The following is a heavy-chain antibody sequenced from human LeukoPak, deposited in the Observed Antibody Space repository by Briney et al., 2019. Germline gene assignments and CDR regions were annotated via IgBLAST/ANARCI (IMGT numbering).Heavy chain of an antibody. CDR2: ISSSGSP. CDR3: ARGPLYYDFWSGYRNDAFDI. J-gene: IGHJ3*02. D-gene: IGHD3-3*01. V-gene: IGHV4-59*12. CDR1: GGSISPYY. Sequence: PSETLSLTCTVSGGSISPYYWSWIRQPPGKGLEWIGYISSSGSPDYSPSLRGRVTISVDTSKNQFSLKLSSVTAADTAVYYCARGPLYYDFWSGYRNDAFDIWGQGTMVTVSS.